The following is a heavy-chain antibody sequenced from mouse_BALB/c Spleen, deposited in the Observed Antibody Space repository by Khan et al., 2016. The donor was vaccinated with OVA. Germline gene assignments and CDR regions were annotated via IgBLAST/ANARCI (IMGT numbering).Heavy chain of an antibody. CDR3: ARQPGYYEGSAMDY. D-gene: IGHD2-3*01. Sequence: EVELVESGGDLVKPGGSLKLSCAASGFTFSSYGMSWVRQTPDKRLEWVAAISSGGSYTYYPDSLKGRFTISRANAKNTLYLQMSILKSEDTAMYYCARQPGYYEGSAMDYWGQGTSVTVSS. CDR2: ISSGGSYT. J-gene: IGHJ4*01. V-gene: IGHV5-6*01. CDR1: GFTFSSYG.